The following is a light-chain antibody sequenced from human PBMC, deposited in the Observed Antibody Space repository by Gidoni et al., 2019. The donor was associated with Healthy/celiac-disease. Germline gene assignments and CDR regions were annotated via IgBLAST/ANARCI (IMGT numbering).Light chain of an antibody. CDR3: QQSYSTPPVT. V-gene: IGKV1-39*01. CDR2: AAS. CDR1: QSISSY. J-gene: IGKJ4*01. Sequence: IQITQSPSSLSASVGDRVTITCRASQSISSYLNWYQQKPGKDPKLLIYAASSLQSGVPSRLSGSGSGTDFTLTISSLQPEDFATYYCQQSYSTPPVTFGGGTKVEIK.